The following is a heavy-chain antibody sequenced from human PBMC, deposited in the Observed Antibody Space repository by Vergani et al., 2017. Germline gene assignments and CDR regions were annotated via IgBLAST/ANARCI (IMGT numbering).Heavy chain of an antibody. CDR2: IYTSGST. V-gene: IGHV4-61*02. Sequence: QVQLQESGPGLVKPSQTLSLTCTVSGGSISSGSYYWSWIRQPAGKGLEWIGRIYTSGSTNYNPSLKSRVTISVDTSKNQFSLKLSSVTAADTAVYYCARDFDYYFDNWGQGTLVTVSS. CDR1: GGSISSGSYY. J-gene: IGHJ4*02. CDR3: ARDFDYYFDN.